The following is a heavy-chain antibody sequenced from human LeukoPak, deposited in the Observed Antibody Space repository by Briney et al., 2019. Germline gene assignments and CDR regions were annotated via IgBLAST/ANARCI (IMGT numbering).Heavy chain of an antibody. CDR2: IHYDGARS. CDR3: AKAIWVAATSSWFCLDY. V-gene: IGHV3-30*02. D-gene: IGHD3-10*01. Sequence: GGSLRLSCAASGFSYSGYGMHWVRQAPGKALEWVAFIHYDGARSYYADSVKGRFAISRDNSRNTLYLQMNSLRPGDTAVYYCAKAIWVAATSSWFCLDYWGQGTLVTVSS. CDR1: GFSYSGYG. J-gene: IGHJ4*02.